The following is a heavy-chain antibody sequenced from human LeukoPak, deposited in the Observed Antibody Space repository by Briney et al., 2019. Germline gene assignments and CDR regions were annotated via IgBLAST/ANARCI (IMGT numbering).Heavy chain of an antibody. D-gene: IGHD6-13*01. Sequence: PGGSLRLSCAASEFAFSNYWMHWVRQPPGKGLVWVSRINGERNITTYADSVKGRFTISRDNAKNTLSLQMNGLTAADTATYYCVRAIQGIADFWGQGILVTVSS. CDR2: INGERNIT. V-gene: IGHV3-74*01. CDR1: EFAFSNYW. CDR3: VRAIQGIADF. J-gene: IGHJ4*02.